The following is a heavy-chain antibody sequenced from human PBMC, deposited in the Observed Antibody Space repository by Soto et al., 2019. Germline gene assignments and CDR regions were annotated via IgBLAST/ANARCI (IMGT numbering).Heavy chain of an antibody. CDR2: FDPEDGET. D-gene: IGHD5-18*01. CDR3: ATSRGYSYGYNY. CDR1: GFTLNGLS. Sequence: ASVNVSYKDCGFTLNGLSMHWVRQAPGKGLEWMGGFDPEDGETIYAQKFQGRVTMTEDTSTDTAYMELSSLRSEDTAVYYCATSRGYSYGYNYWGQGTLVTVSS. V-gene: IGHV1-24*01. J-gene: IGHJ4*02.